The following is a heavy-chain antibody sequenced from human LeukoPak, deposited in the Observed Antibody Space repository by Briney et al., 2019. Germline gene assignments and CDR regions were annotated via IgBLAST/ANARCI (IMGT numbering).Heavy chain of an antibody. Sequence: GGSLGLSCAASGFTFSSNWMTWVRQAPGKGLEWVANIKQDGSEKYYVDSVKGRFTIPRDNAKNSLYLQMNSLRAEDTAMYYCARDAFSRISIFGVVSDAFDIWGQGTMVTVSS. J-gene: IGHJ3*02. D-gene: IGHD3-3*01. CDR1: GFTFSSNW. CDR2: IKQDGSEK. V-gene: IGHV3-7*01. CDR3: ARDAFSRISIFGVVSDAFDI.